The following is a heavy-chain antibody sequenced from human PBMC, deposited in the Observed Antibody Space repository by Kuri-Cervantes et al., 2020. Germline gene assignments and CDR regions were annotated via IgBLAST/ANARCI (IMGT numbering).Heavy chain of an antibody. CDR1: GFTFSNFW. D-gene: IGHD2-15*01. Sequence: GESLKISCVASGFTFSNFWMSWVRQAPGKGLEWVANVNKDVSETYYVDSVKGRFTISRDNAKNSLYLQMNSLRAEDTAIYYCAKGTAGHCSGSICYPFDYWGQGTLVTVSS. CDR3: AKGTAGHCSGSICYPFDY. J-gene: IGHJ4*02. V-gene: IGHV3-7*03. CDR2: VNKDVSET.